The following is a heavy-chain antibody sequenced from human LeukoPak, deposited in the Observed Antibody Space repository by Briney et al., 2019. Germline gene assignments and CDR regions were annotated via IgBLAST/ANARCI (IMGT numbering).Heavy chain of an antibody. CDR1: GVSFSGYY. CDR2: INHSGST. J-gene: IGHJ3*02. Sequence: PSETLSLTCAVYGVSFSGYYWSWIRQPPAKGLEWIGEINHSGSTNYNPSLKSRVTISVDTSKNQFSLKLSSVTAADTAVYYCPRDPSYYDSLQDAFDIWGQGTMVTVSS. CDR3: PRDPSYYDSLQDAFDI. D-gene: IGHD3-22*01. V-gene: IGHV4-34*01.